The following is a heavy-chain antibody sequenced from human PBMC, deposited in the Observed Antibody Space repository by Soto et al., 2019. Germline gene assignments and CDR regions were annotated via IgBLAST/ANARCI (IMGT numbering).Heavy chain of an antibody. D-gene: IGHD6-19*01. CDR1: GFTFSDYS. J-gene: IGHJ4*02. CDR2: ISNSGSDR. CDR3: ARVLFSSGWYVERIHY. V-gene: IGHV3-21*01. Sequence: EVQLVESGGGLVKPGGSLRLSCAASGFTFSDYSMNWVRQAPGKGLEWVSSISNSGSDRFYADSVKGRFTISRDNAKNSLYLEMNSRRVEDTAGYFCARVLFSSGWYVERIHYWGQGNLVSVSA.